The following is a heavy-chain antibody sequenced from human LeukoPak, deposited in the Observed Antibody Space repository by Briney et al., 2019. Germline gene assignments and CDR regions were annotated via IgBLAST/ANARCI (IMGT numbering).Heavy chain of an antibody. CDR2: ISDDETYK. V-gene: IGHV3-30-3*01. CDR3: ARGRGSGTTYYMDV. J-gene: IGHJ6*03. D-gene: IGHD3-10*01. Sequence: PGGSLRLSCAASGFTFNSYSMHWVRQAPGKGLEWVTAISDDETYKFYADSVKGRFTISRDNSKNTLYLQMNSLRVEDTAVFYCARGRGSGTTYYMDVWGKGTTVTISS. CDR1: GFTFNSYS.